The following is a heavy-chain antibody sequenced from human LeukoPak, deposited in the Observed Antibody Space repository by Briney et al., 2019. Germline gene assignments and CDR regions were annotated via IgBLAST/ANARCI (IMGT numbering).Heavy chain of an antibody. CDR3: ARGDSYFDY. Sequence: ASVKVSCKASGYTFTGYYMHWVRQAPGQGLEWMGWINPNSGGTNYAQKFQGRVTMTSDTSISTAYMELSRLRSDDTAAYYCARGDSYFDYWGQRTLVTVSS. V-gene: IGHV1-2*02. CDR2: INPNSGGT. CDR1: GYTFTGYY. J-gene: IGHJ4*01.